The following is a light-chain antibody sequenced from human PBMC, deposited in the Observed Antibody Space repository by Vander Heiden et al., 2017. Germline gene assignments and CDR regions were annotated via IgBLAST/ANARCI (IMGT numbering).Light chain of an antibody. CDR2: DNN. CDR1: SSNIASTY. J-gene: IGLJ2*01. CDR3: GTWDTSLSVVV. Sequence: QSVFTQPPSVSAAPGQKVTIPCSGSSSNIASTYVSWYQQLPGTAPKLLIYDNNKRPSGIPDRFSGSKSGTSATLGITGVQTGDEADYYCGTWDTSLSVVVFGGGTKLTVL. V-gene: IGLV1-51*01.